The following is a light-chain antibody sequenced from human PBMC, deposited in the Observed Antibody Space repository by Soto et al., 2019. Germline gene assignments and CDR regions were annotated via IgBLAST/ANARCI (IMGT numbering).Light chain of an antibody. J-gene: IGLJ1*01. Sequence: QSALTQPASVSGSPGQSITISCTGTSTDIGSYNLVSWYQQHPGKAPKLMIYEGSQRPSGVSNRFSGSKSGNTASLTISGLQAEDEADYYCCSYAGSRFYVFGTGTKLTVL. CDR1: STDIGSYNL. CDR3: CSYAGSRFYV. V-gene: IGLV2-23*01. CDR2: EGS.